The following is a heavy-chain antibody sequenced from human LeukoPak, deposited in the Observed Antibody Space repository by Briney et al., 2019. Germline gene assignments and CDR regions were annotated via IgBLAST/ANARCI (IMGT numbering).Heavy chain of an antibody. CDR1: GFTFSSYG. CDR2: IWYDGSNK. D-gene: IGHD3-22*01. J-gene: IGHJ3*02. CDR3: ARGPYYYDSSGYYDGHAFDI. Sequence: GRSLRLSCAASGFTFSSYGMHWVRQAPGKGLEWLAVIWYDGSNKYYADSVKGRFTISRDNSKNTLYLQMNSLRAEDTAVYYCARGPYYYDSSGYYDGHAFDIWGQGTMVTVSS. V-gene: IGHV3-33*01.